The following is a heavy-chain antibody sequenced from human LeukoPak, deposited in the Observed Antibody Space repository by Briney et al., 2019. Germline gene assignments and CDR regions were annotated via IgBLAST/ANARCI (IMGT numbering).Heavy chain of an antibody. CDR3: ARDLRSPGQLPNGRGTYYYYYMDV. J-gene: IGHJ6*03. Sequence: TLSLTCTVSVGCISSGGYYWSWISQHPGKGLERTGHIYYSGSTYYNPYLNRRVTISVDTSKNQFSLKLRSVTAADTAVYYCARDLRSPGQLPNGRGTYYYYYMDVWGKGTTVTVSS. CDR1: VGCISSGGYY. CDR2: IYYSGST. V-gene: IGHV4-31*03. D-gene: IGHD2-2*01.